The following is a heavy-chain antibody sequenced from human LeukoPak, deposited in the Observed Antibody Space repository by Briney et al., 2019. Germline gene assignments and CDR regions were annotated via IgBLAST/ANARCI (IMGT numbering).Heavy chain of an antibody. CDR2: ISSSSSTI. CDR1: GLTFSSYS. D-gene: IGHD3-10*01. Sequence: PGGSLRLSCAASGLTFSSYSMNWVRQAPGKGLEWVSYISSSSSTIYYADSVKGRFTISRDNAKNSLYLQMNSLRAEDTAVYYCARGDGSPQLDYWGQGTLVTVSS. CDR3: ARGDGSPQLDY. J-gene: IGHJ4*02. V-gene: IGHV3-48*01.